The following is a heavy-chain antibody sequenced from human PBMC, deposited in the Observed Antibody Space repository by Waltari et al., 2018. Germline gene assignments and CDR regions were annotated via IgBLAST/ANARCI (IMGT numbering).Heavy chain of an antibody. CDR1: GFTFSSSW. J-gene: IGHJ4*02. CDR3: SVSLNS. V-gene: IGHV3-7*01. Sequence: EVQLVESGGGLVQPGESLRLSCRASGFTFSSSWMDWVRQAPGKGLEGVANINPDGSETHYVDSVQGRFTISRDNAQNLLYLQMNSLRAEDAAVYYCSVSLNSWGQGTLFTVSS. CDR2: INPDGSET.